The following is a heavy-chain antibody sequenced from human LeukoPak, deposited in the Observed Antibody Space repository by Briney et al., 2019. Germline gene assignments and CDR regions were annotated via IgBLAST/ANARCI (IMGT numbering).Heavy chain of an antibody. D-gene: IGHD4-17*01. Sequence: ASVKVSCKASGYTFTGYYMHWVRQAPGQGLEWMGWINPNSGGTNYAQKFQGRVTMTRDTSISTAYMELSRLRSDDTAVYYCARASPDDYGDYESYWGQGTLVTVSS. V-gene: IGHV1-2*02. CDR3: ARASPDDYGDYESY. CDR2: INPNSGGT. J-gene: IGHJ4*02. CDR1: GYTFTGYY.